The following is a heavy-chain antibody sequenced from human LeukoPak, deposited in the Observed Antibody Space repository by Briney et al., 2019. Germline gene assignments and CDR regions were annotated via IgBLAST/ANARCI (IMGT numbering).Heavy chain of an antibody. CDR2: IYYSGST. CDR1: GGSISSSSYY. J-gene: IGHJ4*02. Sequence: PETLSLTCTVSGGSISSSSYYWGWIRQPPGKGLEWIGSIYYSGSTYYNPSLKSRVTISVDTSKNQFSLKLSSVTAADTAVYYCARHGNDFWSGYYSGNFDYWGQGTLVTVSS. CDR3: ARHGNDFWSGYYSGNFDY. D-gene: IGHD3-3*01. V-gene: IGHV4-39*01.